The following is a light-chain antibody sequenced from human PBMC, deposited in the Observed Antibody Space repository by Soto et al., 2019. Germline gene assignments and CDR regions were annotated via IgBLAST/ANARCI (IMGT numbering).Light chain of an antibody. CDR3: SSYTASNTLV. CDR2: DVN. V-gene: IGLV2-14*01. Sequence: QSALTQPASVSASPGQSITISCTGTNRDIGGYNYVSWYQQHPGKAPKLMSYDVNNRPSGVSNRFSGSKSANTASLTISGLQAEDEAEYYCSSYTASNTLVFGGGTKLTVL. J-gene: IGLJ2*01. CDR1: NRDIGGYNY.